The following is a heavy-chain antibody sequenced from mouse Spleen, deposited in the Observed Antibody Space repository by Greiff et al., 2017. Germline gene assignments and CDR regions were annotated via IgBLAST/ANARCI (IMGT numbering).Heavy chain of an antibody. J-gene: IGHJ2*01. CDR3: ARGDWAYYFDY. Sequence: QVQLQQSGAELARPGASVKLSCKASGYTFTSYWMQWVKQRPGQGLEWIGAIYPGDGDTRYTQKFKGKATLTADKSSSTAYMQLSSLASEDSAVYYCARGDWAYYFDYWGQGTTLTVSS. V-gene: IGHV1-87*01. CDR2: IYPGDGDT. CDR1: GYTFTSYW. D-gene: IGHD4-1*01.